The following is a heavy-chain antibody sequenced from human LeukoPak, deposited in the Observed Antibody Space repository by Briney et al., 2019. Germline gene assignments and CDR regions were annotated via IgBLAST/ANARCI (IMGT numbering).Heavy chain of an antibody. D-gene: IGHD3-10*01. Sequence: GGSLRLSCAASGFTFSSYGMHWVRQAPGKGLEWVSSISSSSSYIYYADSVKGRFTISRDNAKNSLYLQMNSLRAEDTAVYYCARDGYGSGSHSVHWGQGTLVTVSS. CDR2: ISSSSSYI. CDR1: GFTFSSYG. V-gene: IGHV3-21*01. J-gene: IGHJ4*02. CDR3: ARDGYGSGSHSVH.